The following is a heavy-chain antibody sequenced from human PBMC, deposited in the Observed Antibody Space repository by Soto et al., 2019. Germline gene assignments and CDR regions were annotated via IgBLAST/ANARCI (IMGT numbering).Heavy chain of an antibody. CDR1: GFTFDDYA. D-gene: IGHD6-13*01. CDR2: ISWNSRSI. CDR3: AKDLSKAAAGTGADDCYFGLDI. J-gene: IGHJ6*02. Sequence: EVQLVESGGGLVQHGRSLRLSCAASGFTFDDYAMHWVRHAPGKGLEWVSGISWNSRSIGYADSVKGRFTISRDNAKNSMYLQMNSLRAEETALYYGAKDLSKAAAGTGADDCYFGLDIWGQGTTVTVSS. V-gene: IGHV3-9*01.